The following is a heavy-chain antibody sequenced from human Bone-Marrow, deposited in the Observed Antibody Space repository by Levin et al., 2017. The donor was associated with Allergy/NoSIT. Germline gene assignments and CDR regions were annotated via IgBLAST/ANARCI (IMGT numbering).Heavy chain of an antibody. V-gene: IGHV1-69*13. D-gene: IGHD4-11*01. CDR3: AKVGDYSKGPVDS. Sequence: SVKVSCKASGDTFSSHTISWLRQAPGQGLEWMGGIIPIFGTVSYAQKFKDRVTITADEATSTAYMEMSSLTSEDTAVYYCAKVGDYSKGPVDSWGQGTLVTVSS. CDR1: GDTFSSHT. CDR2: IIPIFGTV. J-gene: IGHJ4*02.